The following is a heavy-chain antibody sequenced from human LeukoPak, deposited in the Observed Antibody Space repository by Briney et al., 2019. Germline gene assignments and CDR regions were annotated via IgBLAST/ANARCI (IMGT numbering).Heavy chain of an antibody. Sequence: SQTLSLTCAISGDSVSSNSAAWNWIRQSPSRGLEWLGRTYYRSKWYNDYAVSVKSRITINPGTSKNQFSLQLNSVTPEDTAVYYCAKEAAYYYDSSGYFDYWGQGTLVTVSS. CDR3: AKEAAYYYDSSGYFDY. V-gene: IGHV6-1*01. CDR2: TYYRSKWYN. CDR1: GDSVSSNSAA. D-gene: IGHD3-22*01. J-gene: IGHJ4*02.